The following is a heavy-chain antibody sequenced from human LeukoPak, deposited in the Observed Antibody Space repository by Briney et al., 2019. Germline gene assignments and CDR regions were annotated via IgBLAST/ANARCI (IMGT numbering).Heavy chain of an antibody. J-gene: IGHJ4*02. D-gene: IGHD2-2*01. CDR3: ARSGGYCSSTSRQREVGDFDY. CDR2: INPNSGGT. CDR1: GYTFTGYY. Sequence: ASVKVSCKASGYTFTGYYMHWVRQAPGQGLEWMGWINPNSGGTNYAQKFQGRVTMTRDTSISTAYMELSRLRSDDTAVYYCARSGGYCSSTSRQREVGDFDYWGQGTLVTVSS. V-gene: IGHV1-2*02.